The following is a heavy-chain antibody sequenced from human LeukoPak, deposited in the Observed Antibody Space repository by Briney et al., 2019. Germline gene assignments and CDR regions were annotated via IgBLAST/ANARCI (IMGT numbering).Heavy chain of an antibody. J-gene: IGHJ4*02. V-gene: IGHV4-34*01. Sequence: PSETLSLTCAVYGGSFSGYYWSWIRQPPGKGLEWIGEINHSGSTNYNPSLKSRVTISVDTSKNQFSLKLSSVTAADTAVYYCAIQSQLEPFYYSDYWGQGTLVTVSS. D-gene: IGHD1-1*01. CDR1: GGSFSGYY. CDR2: INHSGST. CDR3: AIQSQLEPFYYSDY.